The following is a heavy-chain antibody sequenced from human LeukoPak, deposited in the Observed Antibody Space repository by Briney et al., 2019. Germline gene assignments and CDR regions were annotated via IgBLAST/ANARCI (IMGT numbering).Heavy chain of an antibody. V-gene: IGHV4-38-2*01. Sequence: SETMSLTCAVSGYSISSGYYWGWIRQPPGKGLEWIGIIYHSGSTYYNPSLKSRVTISVDTSKNQFSLKLSSVTAADTAVYYCARRGRDKARLGYYYYMDVWGKGTAVTVSS. CDR3: ARRGRDKARLGYYYYMDV. CDR1: GYSISSGYY. J-gene: IGHJ6*03. D-gene: IGHD6-19*01. CDR2: IYHSGST.